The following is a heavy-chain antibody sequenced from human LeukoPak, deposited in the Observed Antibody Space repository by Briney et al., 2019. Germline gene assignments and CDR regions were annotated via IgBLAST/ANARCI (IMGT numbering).Heavy chain of an antibody. CDR3: AKDLGWELPAEAY. D-gene: IGHD1-26*01. Sequence: GGSLRLSCAASGFTVSSNYMSWVRQAPGKGLEWVSVIYSGGSTYYADSVKGRFTISRDNSKNTLYLQMNSLRAEDTAMYFCAKDLGWELPAEAYWGQGILVTVSS. CDR1: GFTVSSNY. CDR2: IYSGGST. V-gene: IGHV3-53*01. J-gene: IGHJ4*02.